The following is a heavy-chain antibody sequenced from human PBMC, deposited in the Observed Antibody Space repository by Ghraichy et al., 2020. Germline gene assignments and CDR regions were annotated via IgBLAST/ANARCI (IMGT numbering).Heavy chain of an antibody. Sequence: GGSLRLSCAASGFTVSSNYMSWVRQAPGKGLEWVSVIYSGGSTYYADSVKGRFTISRDNSKNTLYLQMNSLRAEDTAVYYCARVALLDIVVVTEGGMDVWGQGTTVTVSS. D-gene: IGHD2-21*02. V-gene: IGHV3-53*01. CDR3: ARVALLDIVVVTEGGMDV. CDR1: GFTVSSNY. J-gene: IGHJ6*02. CDR2: IYSGGST.